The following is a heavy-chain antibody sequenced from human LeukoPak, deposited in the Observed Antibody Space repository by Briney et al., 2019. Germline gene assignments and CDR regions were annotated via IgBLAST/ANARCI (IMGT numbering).Heavy chain of an antibody. D-gene: IGHD1-26*01. CDR3: AKEGGSEGYFDY. CDR1: GYTFVNFG. J-gene: IGHJ4*02. V-gene: IGHV1-2*02. Sequence: AASVKVSCKASGYTFVNFGLIWVRQAPGQGLEWMGWINPNSGGTNYAQKFQGRVTMTRDTSISTAYMELSRLRSDDTAVYYCAKEGGSEGYFDYWGQGTLVTVSS. CDR2: INPNSGGT.